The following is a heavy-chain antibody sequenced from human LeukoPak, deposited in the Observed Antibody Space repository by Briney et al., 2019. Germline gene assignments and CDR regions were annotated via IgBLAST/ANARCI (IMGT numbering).Heavy chain of an antibody. CDR1: GGSLSSGGYY. CDR3: ARGGYYYDSSGYYFSWFDP. Sequence: PSETLSLTCTVSGGSLSSGGYYWSWIRQHPGKGLEWIGYIYYSGSTYYNPSLKSRVTISVDTSKNQFSLKLSSVTAADTAVYYCARGGYYYDSSGYYFSWFDPWGQGTLVTVSS. J-gene: IGHJ5*02. V-gene: IGHV4-31*03. CDR2: IYYSGST. D-gene: IGHD3-22*01.